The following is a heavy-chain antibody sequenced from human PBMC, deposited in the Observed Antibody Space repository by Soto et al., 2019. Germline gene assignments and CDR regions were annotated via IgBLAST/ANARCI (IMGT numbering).Heavy chain of an antibody. CDR3: AKDLRGGATSNWFDP. Sequence: VQLVESGGGVVQPGRSLRLSCAASGFTFSSYGMHWVRQAPGKGLEWVAVISYDGSNKYYADSVKGRFTISRDNSKNTLYLQMNSLRAEDTAVYYCAKDLRGGATSNWFDPWGQGTLVTVSS. D-gene: IGHD1-26*01. CDR1: GFTFSSYG. V-gene: IGHV3-30*18. CDR2: ISYDGSNK. J-gene: IGHJ5*02.